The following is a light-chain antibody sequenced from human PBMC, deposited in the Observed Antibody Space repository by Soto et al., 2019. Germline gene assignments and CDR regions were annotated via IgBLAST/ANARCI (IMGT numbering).Light chain of an antibody. J-gene: IGLJ2*01. CDR2: EVN. CDR1: SSDVGSYDL. CDR3: CSYAGSSAFGV. Sequence: QSVLTQPASVSGSPGQSITISCTGTSSDVGSYDLVSWYQQHPGKAPKLMIYEVNKRPSGISNRFSGSKSGNTASLTISGLQAEDEADFYCCSYAGSSAFGVFGGGTQLTVL. V-gene: IGLV2-23*02.